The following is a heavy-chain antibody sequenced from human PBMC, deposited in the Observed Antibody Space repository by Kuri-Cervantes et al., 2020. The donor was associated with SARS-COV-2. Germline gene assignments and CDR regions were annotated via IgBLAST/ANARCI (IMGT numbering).Heavy chain of an antibody. Sequence: GESRKISCAASGFTVSSNYMSWVRQAPGKGLKWVSVIYSFGSTYYADSVKGRFTISRDNSKNTLYLQMNSLRAEDTAVYYCAFSPNFVVVSPYAFDIWGQGTMVTVSS. D-gene: IGHD2-2*01. J-gene: IGHJ3*02. CDR3: AFSPNFVVVSPYAFDI. CDR1: GFTVSSNY. CDR2: IYSFGST. V-gene: IGHV3-53*01.